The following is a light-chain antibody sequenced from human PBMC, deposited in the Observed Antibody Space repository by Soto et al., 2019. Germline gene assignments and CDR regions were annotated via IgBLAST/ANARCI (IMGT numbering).Light chain of an antibody. J-gene: IGKJ2*01. V-gene: IGKV4-1*01. CDR3: QQYYSTPPYT. Sequence: DIVMTQSPDSLAVSLGERATINCKSSQSVLYSSNNKNYLAWYQQKPGQPPKLLIYWASTRESGVPDRFSGSGSGTDFTLHISSLQAEDVAVYYCQQYYSTPPYTFGQGTKLEIK. CDR1: QSVLYSSNNKNY. CDR2: WAS.